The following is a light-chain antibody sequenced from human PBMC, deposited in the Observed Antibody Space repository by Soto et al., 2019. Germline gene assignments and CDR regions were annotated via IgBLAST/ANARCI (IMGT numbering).Light chain of an antibody. CDR1: SSAASN. J-gene: IGKJ5*01. CDR3: QHYETGPIT. CDR2: GTS. Sequence: EIVMTQSPASLSVSPGESVTLSCRARSSAASNLAWYQQKRGQAPRLLIYGTSTRATGVPARFSGSGSGTDFTLTISSLQAADFAVYHCQHYETGPITFGHGTRLEIK. V-gene: IGKV3-15*01.